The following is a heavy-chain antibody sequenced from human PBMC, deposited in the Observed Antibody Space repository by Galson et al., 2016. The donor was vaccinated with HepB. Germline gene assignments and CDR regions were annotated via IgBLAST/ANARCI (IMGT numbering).Heavy chain of an antibody. V-gene: IGHV1-69*06. CDR2: IIPVFGAT. Sequence: SVKVSCKASGDTFRSYALSWVRQAPGQGLEWMGGIIPVFGATSYAQKFHGRATNTADKSTNLAYLELNSLTSEDTAVYFCARDPRAIDYFDSWGQGTLITVSS. CDR3: ARDPRAIDYFDS. CDR1: GDTFRSYA. D-gene: IGHD3-10*01. J-gene: IGHJ4*02.